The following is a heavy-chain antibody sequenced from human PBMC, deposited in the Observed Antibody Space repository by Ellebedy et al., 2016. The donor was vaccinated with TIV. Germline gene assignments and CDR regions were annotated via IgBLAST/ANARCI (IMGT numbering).Heavy chain of an antibody. J-gene: IGHJ3*01. D-gene: IGHD3-3*01. CDR2: IGGTGGTT. Sequence: PGGSLRLSCAASGISLRSYAMSWVRQAPGKGLEWVSTIGGTGGTTYYRESVKGRFTVSRDTSRNTLYLRMSSLRAEDTAVYYCARGSYAFWAFELWGQGTMVTVSS. CDR3: ARGSYAFWAFEL. CDR1: GISLRSYA. V-gene: IGHV3-23*01.